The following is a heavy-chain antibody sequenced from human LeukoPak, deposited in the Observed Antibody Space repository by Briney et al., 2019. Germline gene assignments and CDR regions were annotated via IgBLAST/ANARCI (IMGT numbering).Heavy chain of an antibody. CDR1: GFTFSNYA. Sequence: PGGSLRLSCAASGFTFSNYAMHWDRQAPGKGLEWVSSISSSSSYMYYADSMRGRFTISRDSAQNSLYLQMNGLKAEDTAVYYCARDSGLLPIVTYYFDSWGQGTLVTVSS. CDR3: ARDSGLLPIVTYYFDS. V-gene: IGHV3-21*01. D-gene: IGHD3-22*01. CDR2: ISSSSSYM. J-gene: IGHJ4*02.